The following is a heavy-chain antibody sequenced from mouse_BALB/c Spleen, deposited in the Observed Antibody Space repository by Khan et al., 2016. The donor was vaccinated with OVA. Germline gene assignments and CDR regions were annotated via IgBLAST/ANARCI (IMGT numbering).Heavy chain of an antibody. CDR2: ISSGGDYT. CDR1: GFTFSSYS. D-gene: IGHD4-1*01. Sequence: EVKLMESGGDLVKSGGSLKFSCAASGFTFSSYSMSWVRQTPDKRLEWVATISSGGDYTYYSDNVKGRFTISRDNAKNTLYLQMSSLKSEDTAMYYCASHLTGSFAYWGQGTLVTVSA. J-gene: IGHJ3*01. V-gene: IGHV5-6*01. CDR3: ASHLTGSFAY.